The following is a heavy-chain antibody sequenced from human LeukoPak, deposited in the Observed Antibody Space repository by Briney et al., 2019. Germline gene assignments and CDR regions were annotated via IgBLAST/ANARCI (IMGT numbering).Heavy chain of an antibody. CDR1: GFTFSTYW. CDR2: INSDGSST. CDR3: ARVSLRYCSGGSCYSDPYGWFDP. V-gene: IGHV3-74*01. Sequence: QAGGSLRLSCAASGFTFSTYWMHWVRQAPGKGLVWVSRINSDGSSTTYADSVKGRFTISRDNAKNTVYLQMNNLRGEDTAVYYCARVSLRYCSGGSCYSDPYGWFDPWGQGTLVTVSS. D-gene: IGHD2-15*01. J-gene: IGHJ5*02.